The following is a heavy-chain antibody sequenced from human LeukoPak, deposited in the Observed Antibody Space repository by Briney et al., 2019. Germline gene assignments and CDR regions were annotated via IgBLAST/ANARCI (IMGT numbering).Heavy chain of an antibody. CDR3: ARDLGYYCDSSGYCSGY. J-gene: IGHJ4*02. Sequence: PGGSLRLSCAASGFTFSSYSMNWVRQAPGKGLEWVSYISSSSSTIYYADSVKGRFTISRDNAKNSLCLQMNSLRAEDTAVYYCARDLGYYCDSSGYCSGYWGQGTLVTVSS. CDR1: GFTFSSYS. V-gene: IGHV3-48*01. D-gene: IGHD3-22*01. CDR2: ISSSSSTI.